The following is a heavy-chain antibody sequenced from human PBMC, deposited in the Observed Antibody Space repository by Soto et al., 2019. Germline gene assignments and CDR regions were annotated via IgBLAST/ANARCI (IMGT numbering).Heavy chain of an antibody. CDR3: ASGSAGAVAGTPDY. D-gene: IGHD6-19*01. J-gene: IGHJ4*02. CDR2: IYYSGST. CDR1: GSSISSSSYY. V-gene: IGHV4-39*01. Sequence: SETLSLTCTVSGSSISSSSYYWGWIRQPPGKGLEWIGSIYYSGSTYYNPSLKSRVTISVDTSKNQFSLKLSSVTAADTAVYYCASGSAGAVAGTPDYWGQGTLVTVSS.